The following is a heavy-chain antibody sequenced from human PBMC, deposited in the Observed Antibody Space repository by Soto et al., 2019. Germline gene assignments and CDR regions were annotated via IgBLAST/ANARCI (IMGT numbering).Heavy chain of an antibody. J-gene: IGHJ6*03. V-gene: IGHV1-18*01. Sequence: APVKVSCKASGYTFSSYGISWVRQAPGQRLEWMGWISAYNGNTNYAQKLQGRVTMTTDTSTSTAYMELRSLRSDDTAVYYCARYGRFCSSTSCYHYYYYMDVWGKGTTVTVSS. CDR3: ARYGRFCSSTSCYHYYYYMDV. CDR1: GYTFSSYG. D-gene: IGHD2-2*01. CDR2: ISAYNGNT.